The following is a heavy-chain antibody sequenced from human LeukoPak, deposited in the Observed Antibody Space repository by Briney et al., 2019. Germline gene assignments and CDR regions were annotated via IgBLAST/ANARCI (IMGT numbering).Heavy chain of an antibody. V-gene: IGHV3-30*18. D-gene: IGHD6-6*01. CDR1: GFIVNSNY. CDR3: TKASSSSSFDAFDI. J-gene: IGHJ3*02. CDR2: ISYDGSNK. Sequence: PGGSLRLSCAASGFIVNSNYMNWVRQAPGKGLEWVAVISYDGSNKYYADSVKGRFTISRDNSKNTLFLQMNSLTAEDTAVYYCTKASSSSSFDAFDIWGQGSMVTVSS.